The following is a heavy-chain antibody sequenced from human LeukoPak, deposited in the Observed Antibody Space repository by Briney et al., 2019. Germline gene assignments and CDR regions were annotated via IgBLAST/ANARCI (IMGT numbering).Heavy chain of an antibody. J-gene: IGHJ5*02. V-gene: IGHV3-23*01. D-gene: IGHD1-26*01. CDR2: ISGSDDST. CDR1: GFTFSSYA. CDR3: AKDLFGGSSTGWFDP. Sequence: GGSLRLSCAASGFTFSSYAMSWVRQAPGKGLEWVSAISGSDDSTYYADSVKGRFTISRDNSNNTLYLQMNSLRAEDTAVYYCAKDLFGGSSTGWFDPWGQGTLVTVSS.